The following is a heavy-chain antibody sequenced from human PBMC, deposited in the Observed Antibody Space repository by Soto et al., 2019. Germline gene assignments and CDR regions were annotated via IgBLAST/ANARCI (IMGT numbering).Heavy chain of an antibody. D-gene: IGHD6-19*01. Sequence: SESLSLACRVSGGSISGSYWSWIRQSPGKGLEWLGYVYYTGSTNYSPSLRSRVSISVDTSKNEFSLRLSSVTAADTAVYFCARSVAVPGAHIDYWGQGTQVTVSS. CDR1: GGSISGSY. J-gene: IGHJ4*02. CDR3: ARSVAVPGAHIDY. V-gene: IGHV4-59*01. CDR2: VYYTGST.